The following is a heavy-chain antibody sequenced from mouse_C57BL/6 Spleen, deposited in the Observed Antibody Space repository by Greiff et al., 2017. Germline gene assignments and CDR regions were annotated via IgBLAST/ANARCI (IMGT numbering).Heavy chain of an antibody. CDR2: IDPSDSYT. V-gene: IGHV1-69*01. Sequence: QVQLQQPGAELVMPGASVKLSCKASGYTFTSYWMHWVKQRPGQGLEWIGEIDPSDSYTNYNQKFKGKSTLTVDKSSSTAYMQLSSLTSEDSAVYYCARSDSNYVGYFDVWGTGTTGTVSA. CDR3: ARSDSNYVGYFDV. CDR1: GYTFTSYW. J-gene: IGHJ1*03. D-gene: IGHD2-5*01.